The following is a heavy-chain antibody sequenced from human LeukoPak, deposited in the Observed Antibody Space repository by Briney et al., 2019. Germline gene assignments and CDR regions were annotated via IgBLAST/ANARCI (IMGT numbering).Heavy chain of an antibody. Sequence: ASVKVSCKASGYTFTSYGISWVRQAPGQGLEWMGWISAYNGNTNYAQKLQGRVTMTTDTSTSTAYMELRSLRSVDAAVYYCARGGKDDTYYDFWTGNYYYYYGMDVWGQGTTVTVSS. J-gene: IGHJ6*02. CDR2: ISAYNGNT. D-gene: IGHD3-3*01. CDR1: GYTFTSYG. V-gene: IGHV1-18*01. CDR3: ARGGKDDTYYDFWTGNYYYYYGMDV.